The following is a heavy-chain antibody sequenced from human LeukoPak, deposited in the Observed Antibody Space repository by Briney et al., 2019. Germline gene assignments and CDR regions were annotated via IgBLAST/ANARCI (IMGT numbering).Heavy chain of an antibody. CDR3: AKDGGIQLWSALYYYYGMDV. V-gene: IGHV3-23*01. Sequence: PGGSLRLSCVASGFTFSSYAMSWVRQAPGKGLEWVSAISGSGGSTYYADSVKGRFTISRDNFKNTLYLQMNSLRAEETAVYYCAKDGGIQLWSALYYYYGMDVWGQGTTVTVSS. J-gene: IGHJ6*02. D-gene: IGHD5-18*01. CDR1: GFTFSSYA. CDR2: ISGSGGST.